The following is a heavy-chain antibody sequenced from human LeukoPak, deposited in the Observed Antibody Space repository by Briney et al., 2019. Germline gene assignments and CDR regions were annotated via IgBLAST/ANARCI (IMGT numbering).Heavy chain of an antibody. D-gene: IGHD1-26*01. V-gene: IGHV3-30-3*01. J-gene: IGHJ4*02. Sequence: GGSLRLSCAASGFTFSSYAMHWVRQAQGKGLGWVAVISYDGTNKYYADSVKGRFTISRDNSKNTLYLQMNSLRAEDTAVYYCARDQQGGGSYQVGPFDYWGQGTLVTVSS. CDR2: ISYDGTNK. CDR1: GFTFSSYA. CDR3: ARDQQGGGSYQVGPFDY.